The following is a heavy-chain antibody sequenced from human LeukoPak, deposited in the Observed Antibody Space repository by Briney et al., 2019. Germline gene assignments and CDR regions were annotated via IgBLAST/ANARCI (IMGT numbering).Heavy chain of an antibody. D-gene: IGHD6-19*01. CDR1: GYTFTGYY. J-gene: IGHJ4*02. CDR2: ISAYNGNT. Sequence: ASVKVSCKASGYTFTGYYMHWVRQAPGQGLEWMGWISAYNGNTNYAQKLQGRVTMTTDTSTSTAYMELRSLRSDDTAVYYCARGSGGSSGWYGDYWGQGTLVTVSS. CDR3: ARGSGGSSGWYGDY. V-gene: IGHV1-18*04.